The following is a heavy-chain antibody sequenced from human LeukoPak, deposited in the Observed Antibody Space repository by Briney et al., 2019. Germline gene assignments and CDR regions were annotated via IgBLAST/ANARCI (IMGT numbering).Heavy chain of an antibody. J-gene: IGHJ5*02. CDR2: IRYDGSNK. CDR3: AKGFGELELGWFDP. V-gene: IGHV3-30*02. CDR1: GFTFSSYG. Sequence: PGGSLRLSCAASGFTFSSYGMHWVRQAPGKGLEWVAFIRYDGSNKYYADSVKGRFTISRDNSKNTLYLQMNSLRAEDTAVYYCAKGFGELELGWFDPWGQGTLVTVSS. D-gene: IGHD1-7*01.